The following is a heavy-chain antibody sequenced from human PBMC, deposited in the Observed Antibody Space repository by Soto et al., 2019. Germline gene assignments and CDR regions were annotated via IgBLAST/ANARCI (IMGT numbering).Heavy chain of an antibody. CDR1: GFTVTSAY. V-gene: IGHV3-66*01. J-gene: IGHJ4*02. CDR3: ARGEDYFDF. Sequence: EVQLVESGGGLVQPGGSLRLSCAASGFTVTSAYMNWVRQAPGKGLEWVSLLYRDGSPYHADSVKGRFSISRDSSKNSLYLEMNNLRAEATAVYYCARGEDYFDFWGQGSLVTVSS. CDR2: LYRDGSP.